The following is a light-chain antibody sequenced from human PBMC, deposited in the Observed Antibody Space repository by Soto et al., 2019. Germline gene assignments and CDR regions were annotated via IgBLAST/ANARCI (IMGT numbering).Light chain of an antibody. J-gene: IGKJ1*01. Sequence: DIQMTQSPSSLSASVGDTVTITCRASQSSSLFLNWYQQKPGKAPNLLIYAASSLQSGVPSRFTGNGSGTDFTLTISSLQPEDFATYYCHQTDSIPETFGQGTKVEIK. V-gene: IGKV1-39*01. CDR1: QSSSLF. CDR2: AAS. CDR3: HQTDSIPET.